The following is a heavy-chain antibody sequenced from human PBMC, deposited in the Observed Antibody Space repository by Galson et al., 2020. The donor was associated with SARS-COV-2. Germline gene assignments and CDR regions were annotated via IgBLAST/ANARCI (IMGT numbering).Heavy chain of an antibody. Sequence: GGLRLSCAASGFTFSSYWMSWVRQAPGKGLEWVANIKQDGSEKYYVDSVKGRFTISRDNAENSLYLQMNSLRAEDTAVYYCARASYPGIAAAVVYWGQGTLVTVSS. J-gene: IGHJ4*02. V-gene: IGHV3-7*05. CDR3: ARASYPGIAAAVVY. CDR2: IKQDGSEK. CDR1: GFTFSSYW. D-gene: IGHD6-13*01.